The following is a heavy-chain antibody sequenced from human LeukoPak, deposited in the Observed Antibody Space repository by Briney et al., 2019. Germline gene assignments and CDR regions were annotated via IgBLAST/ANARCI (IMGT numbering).Heavy chain of an antibody. J-gene: IGHJ5*02. CDR1: GVSIKNHY. Sequence: SETLSLTCTVSGVSIKNHYWSWIRQPPGKGLEWIANVYYAGSSNYNPSLKSRVSVSIDASKNHLSLQLTSVTAADTAIHYCARQTVIIPTGMEGPWFDPWGQGTLVAVSS. V-gene: IGHV4-59*08. CDR3: ARQTVIIPTGMEGPWFDP. D-gene: IGHD2/OR15-2a*01. CDR2: VYYAGSS.